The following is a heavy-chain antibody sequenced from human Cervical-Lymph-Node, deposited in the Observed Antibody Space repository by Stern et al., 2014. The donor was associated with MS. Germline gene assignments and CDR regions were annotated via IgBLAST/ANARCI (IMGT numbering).Heavy chain of an antibody. J-gene: IGHJ4*02. D-gene: IGHD6-19*01. V-gene: IGHV4-38-2*02. CDR1: GYSISSSYY. CDR2: IFHSGST. CDR3: ARLGRAVAGFYDY. Sequence: VQLVESGPGLVKPSETLSLTCTVSGYSISSSYYWGWIRQPPGKGLEWIGGIFHSGSTYYNPSLKSRVTISVDTSKNQFPLKLPPVTAADTAVYYCARLGRAVAGFYDYWGQGTLVTVSS.